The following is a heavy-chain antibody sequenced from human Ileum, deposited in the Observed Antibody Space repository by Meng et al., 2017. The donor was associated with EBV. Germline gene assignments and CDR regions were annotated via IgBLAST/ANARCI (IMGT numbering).Heavy chain of an antibody. V-gene: IGHV4-30-4*01. D-gene: IGHD3-22*01. Sequence: QVPRPVLGPGLVKPSQTLSPPCAVSGGSISRGGYYWSWIRQPPGKGLEWIGYIYKSGSTYYNPSLTSRVTISVDTSKNQFFLKLGSVTAADTGVYYCARGGDTSGYSLDYWGQGILVTVSS. CDR3: ARGGDTSGYSLDY. CDR1: GGSISRGGYY. CDR2: IYKSGST. J-gene: IGHJ4*02.